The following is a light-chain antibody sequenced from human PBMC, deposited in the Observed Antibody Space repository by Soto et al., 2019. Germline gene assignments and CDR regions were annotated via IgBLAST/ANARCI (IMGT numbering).Light chain of an antibody. CDR3: SSYAGSDTL. V-gene: IGLV2-23*02. J-gene: IGLJ2*01. CDR1: TNDVGTYSL. CDR2: EVT. Sequence: QSVLTQPASVSGSPGQSITISCTGTTNDVGTYSLVSWYQQYSGKAPKLIIYEVTKRPSGVSNRFSGSKSGNTASLTVSGVQEEDESYYYSSSYAGSDTLFGGGTKITVL.